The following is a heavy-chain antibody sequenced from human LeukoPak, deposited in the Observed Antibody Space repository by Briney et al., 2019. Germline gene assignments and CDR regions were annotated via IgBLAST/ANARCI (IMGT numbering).Heavy chain of an antibody. CDR3: ARDRHDYGDYVPNWFDP. CDR1: GYTFTSYG. J-gene: IGHJ5*02. D-gene: IGHD4-17*01. V-gene: IGHV1-18*01. CDR2: ISAYNGNT. Sequence: ASVKVSCKASGYTFTSYGISWVRQAPGQGLEWVGWISAYNGNTNYAQKLQGRVTMTTDTSTSTAYMELRSLRSDDTAVYYCARDRHDYGDYVPNWFDPWGQGTLVTVSS.